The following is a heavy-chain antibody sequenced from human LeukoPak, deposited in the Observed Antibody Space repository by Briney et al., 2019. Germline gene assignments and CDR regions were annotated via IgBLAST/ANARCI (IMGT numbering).Heavy chain of an antibody. V-gene: IGHV3-33*05. Sequence: GGSLRLSCAASGFTFSSYGMHWVRQAPGKGLEWVAVISYDGSTKYYADSVKGRFTISRDNSKNTLYLQMNSLRAEDTAVYYCAKDLSYNYGATKDYWGQGTLVTVSS. D-gene: IGHD1-1*01. CDR2: ISYDGSTK. J-gene: IGHJ4*02. CDR1: GFTFSSYG. CDR3: AKDLSYNYGATKDY.